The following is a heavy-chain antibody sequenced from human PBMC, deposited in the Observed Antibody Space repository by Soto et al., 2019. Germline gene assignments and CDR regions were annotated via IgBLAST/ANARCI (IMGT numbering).Heavy chain of an antibody. Sequence: SGPTLVNPTDTLTLTCTDSGFSLRDGRLGVTWIRQPPRKHLEWLAHLLSNDEKSFSSSLKSRLTISKDTSKSKVILSMTNMNPMDTATYYCARTRMAGRWQAFDIWGQGTMVTVSS. CDR1: GFSLRDGRLG. V-gene: IGHV2-26*01. CDR2: LLSNDEK. J-gene: IGHJ3*02. CDR3: ARTRMAGRWQAFDI. D-gene: IGHD6-19*01.